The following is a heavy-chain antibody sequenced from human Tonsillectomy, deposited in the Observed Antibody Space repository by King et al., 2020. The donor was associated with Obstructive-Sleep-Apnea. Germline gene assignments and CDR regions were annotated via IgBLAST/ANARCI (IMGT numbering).Heavy chain of an antibody. CDR1: GGSISSSSYY. J-gene: IGHJ4*02. CDR2: LYYSGST. Sequence: LQLQESGPGLVKPSETLSLSCTVSGGSISSSSYYLGWIRQPPGKGLEWIGSLYYSGSTYYNPSLKSRVTISVDTSKNQFSLKLSSVTAADTAVYYCARDQFVVRGVIGYWGQGTLVTVSS. D-gene: IGHD3-10*01. CDR3: ARDQFVVRGVIGY. V-gene: IGHV4-39*07.